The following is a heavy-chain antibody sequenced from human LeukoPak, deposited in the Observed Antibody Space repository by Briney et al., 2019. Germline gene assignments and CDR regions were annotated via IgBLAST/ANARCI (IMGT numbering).Heavy chain of an antibody. D-gene: IGHD2-2*01. CDR2: INDESSDI. J-gene: IGHJ4*02. CDR3: TRDTFQPGLIDS. V-gene: IGHV3-21*05. CDR1: GFTFSLYA. Sequence: GGSLRLSCAASGFTFSLYAMNWVRQAPGKGLEWVSYINDESSDIHYAGSVRGRFTISRDDARQTLYLQLSSLRVEDTAVYYCTRDTFQPGLIDSWGQGTLVTVSS.